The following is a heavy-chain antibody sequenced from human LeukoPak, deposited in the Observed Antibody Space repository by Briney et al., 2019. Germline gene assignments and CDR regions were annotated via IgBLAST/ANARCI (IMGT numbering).Heavy chain of an antibody. CDR2: INPSGGST. CDR1: GYTFTSYY. V-gene: IGHV1-46*01. J-gene: IGHJ4*02. Sequence: GASVKVSCKASGYTFTSYYMHWVRQAPGQGLEWMGIINPSGGSTSYAQKFQGRVTMTRDTSTSTVYMELRSLRSDDTAVYYCARVPPSAHQMLSSDYWGQGTQVTVSS. D-gene: IGHD2-2*01. CDR3: ARVPPSAHQMLSSDY.